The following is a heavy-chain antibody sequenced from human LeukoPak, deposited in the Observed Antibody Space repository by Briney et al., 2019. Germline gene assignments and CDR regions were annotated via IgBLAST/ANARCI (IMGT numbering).Heavy chain of an antibody. Sequence: SETLSLTCTVSGGSISSSSYYWGWIRQPPGKGLEWIGSIYYSGSTYYNPSLKSRVTISVDTSKNQFSLKLSSVTAADMAVYYCARPTRSPTNWFDPWGQGTLVTVSS. J-gene: IGHJ5*02. CDR1: GGSISSSSYY. CDR2: IYYSGST. D-gene: IGHD1-1*01. CDR3: ARPTRSPTNWFDP. V-gene: IGHV4-39*01.